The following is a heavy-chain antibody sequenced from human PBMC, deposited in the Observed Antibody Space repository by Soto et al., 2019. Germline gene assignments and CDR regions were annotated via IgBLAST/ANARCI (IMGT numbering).Heavy chain of an antibody. V-gene: IGHV4-59*01. CDR2: ISYSGST. J-gene: IGHJ6*02. D-gene: IGHD5-18*01. CDR1: GGSISSSF. CDR3: ARGHRAMEYYYYYGMDV. Sequence: SETLSLTCSVSGGSISSSFLSWIRQPPGKELEWIGYISYSGSTTYNPSPKSRITLSVDTSKNQFSLRVASVTAADTAVYYCARGHRAMEYYYYYGMDVWGQGTTVTVYS.